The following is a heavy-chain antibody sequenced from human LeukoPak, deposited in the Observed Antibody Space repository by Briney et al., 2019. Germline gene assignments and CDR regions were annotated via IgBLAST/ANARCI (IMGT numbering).Heavy chain of an antibody. CDR2: ISSSSSYI. CDR3: ARAKPQIGGVIPGPFDY. Sequence: GGSLRLSCAASGFTFSSYSMNWVRQAPGKGLEWVSSISSSSSYIYYADSVKGRFTISRDNAKNSLYLQMNSLRAEDTAVYYCARAKPQIGGVIPGPFDYWGQGTLVTVSS. J-gene: IGHJ4*02. D-gene: IGHD3-16*02. CDR1: GFTFSSYS. V-gene: IGHV3-21*01.